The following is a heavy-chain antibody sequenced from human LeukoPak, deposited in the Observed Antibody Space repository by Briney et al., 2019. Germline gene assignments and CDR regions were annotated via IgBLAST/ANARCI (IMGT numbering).Heavy chain of an antibody. J-gene: IGHJ4*02. V-gene: IGHV4-30-4*08. CDR1: GGSISSGDYY. CDR2: IYYSGST. D-gene: IGHD1-26*01. Sequence: SETLSLTCTVSGGSISSGDYYWSWIRQPPGKGLEWIGYIYYSGSTYYNPSLKSRVTISVDTSKNQFSLKLSSVTAADTAVYYCARHASGWELQPGVDYWGQGTLVTVSS. CDR3: ARHASGWELQPGVDY.